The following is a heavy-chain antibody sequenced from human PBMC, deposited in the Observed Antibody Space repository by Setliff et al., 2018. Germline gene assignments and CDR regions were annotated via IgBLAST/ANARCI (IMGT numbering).Heavy chain of an antibody. Sequence: SETLSLTCAASGGTFTYYYWTWIRQSPAEGLEWIGEITHTGTTGSTKYNPSLKSRVTMSIDTSKNQFSLKLNSVTAADTAVYYCARDKGDGYGVDAYAGGGFDIWGQGTMVTVSS. CDR1: GGTFTYYY. CDR3: ARDKGDGYGVDAYAGGGFDI. D-gene: IGHD4-17*01. CDR2: ITHTGTTGST. V-gene: IGHV4-34*01. J-gene: IGHJ3*02.